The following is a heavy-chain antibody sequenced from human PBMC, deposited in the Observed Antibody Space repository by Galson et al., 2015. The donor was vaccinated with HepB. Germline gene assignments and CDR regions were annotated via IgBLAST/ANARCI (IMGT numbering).Heavy chain of an antibody. CDR1: GFTVSSNY. CDR2: IYSGGST. Sequence: SLRLSCAASGFTVSSNYMSWVRQAPGKGLEWVSVIYSGGSTYYADSVKGRFTISRDNSKNTLYLQMNSLRAEDTAVYYCAREGRGGPWGDYYYYYGMDVWGQGTTVTVSS. D-gene: IGHD7-27*01. CDR3: AREGRGGPWGDYYYYYGMDV. V-gene: IGHV3-66*02. J-gene: IGHJ6*02.